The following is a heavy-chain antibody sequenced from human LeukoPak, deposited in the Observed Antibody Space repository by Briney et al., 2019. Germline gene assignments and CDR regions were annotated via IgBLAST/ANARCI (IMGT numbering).Heavy chain of an antibody. CDR2: IKHSGST. CDR1: GGSFSGFY. CDR3: ASRQRVRGPRNWFDP. J-gene: IGHJ5*02. Sequence: SETLSLTCAVYGGSFSGFYWSWIRQPPGKGLEWIGEIKHSGSTNYNPSLKSRVTISVDTSKNQFSLKLSSVTAADMAVYYCASRQRVRGPRNWFDPWGQGTRVTVSS. V-gene: IGHV4-34*01. D-gene: IGHD3-10*01.